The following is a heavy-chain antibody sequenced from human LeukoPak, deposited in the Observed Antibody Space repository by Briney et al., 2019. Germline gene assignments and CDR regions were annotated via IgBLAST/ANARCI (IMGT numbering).Heavy chain of an antibody. V-gene: IGHV3-23*01. CDR2: ISGDGGST. D-gene: IGHD2-2*01. J-gene: IGHJ4*02. CDR1: GFTFSTYA. Sequence: PGGSLRLSCAASGFTFSTYAMSWVRQAPGQGLEWVSSISGDGGSTYYAEFVKGRFTISRDNSKNTLYLQMNSLRAEDTAVYYCAKRPDCSTTNCFRFEYWGQGTLVTVSS. CDR3: AKRPDCSTTNCFRFEY.